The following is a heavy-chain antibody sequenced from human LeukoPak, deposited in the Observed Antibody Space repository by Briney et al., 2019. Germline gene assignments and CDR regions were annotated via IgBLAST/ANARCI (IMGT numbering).Heavy chain of an antibody. Sequence: GGSLRLSCAVSGFTFTTYGMSWVRQAPGKGLEWVSANSGSGGSTYYADSVKGRFTIYRDNSKNTLYLQMNSLRTEDTAAYYCAKDPSQWSAYYYDSSGYYWYYWGQGTLVTVSS. CDR3: AKDPSQWSAYYYDSSGYYWYY. CDR1: GFTFTTYG. CDR2: NSGSGGST. D-gene: IGHD3-22*01. V-gene: IGHV3-23*01. J-gene: IGHJ4*02.